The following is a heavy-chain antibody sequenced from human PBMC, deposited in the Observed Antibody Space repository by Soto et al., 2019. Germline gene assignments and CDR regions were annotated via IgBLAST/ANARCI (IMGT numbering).Heavy chain of an antibody. V-gene: IGHV1-46*01. J-gene: IGHJ4*02. CDR2: INPSGGST. CDR1: GYTFTSYY. Sequence: ASVKVSCKASGYTFTSYYMHWVRQAPGQGLEWMGIINPSGGSTSYAQKFQGRVTMTRDTSTSTVYMELSSLRSEDTAVYYCAREDRDDSSGYYYEIFDYWGQGTLVTVSS. D-gene: IGHD3-22*01. CDR3: AREDRDDSSGYYYEIFDY.